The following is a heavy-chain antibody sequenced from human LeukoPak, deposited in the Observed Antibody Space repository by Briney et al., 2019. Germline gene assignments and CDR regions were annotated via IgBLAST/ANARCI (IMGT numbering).Heavy chain of an antibody. J-gene: IGHJ6*02. CDR3: ARSAEGVVTTEPDYYYYGMDV. D-gene: IGHD3-22*01. CDR1: GGTFSSYA. V-gene: IGHV1-69*01. Sequence: SVNVSCKASGGTFSSYAISWVRQAPGQGLEWMGGIIPICGPANYAQKFQGRVTITADESASTAYMELSSLRSEDTAVYYCARSAEGVVTTEPDYYYYGMDVWGQGTTLTVSS. CDR2: IIPICGPA.